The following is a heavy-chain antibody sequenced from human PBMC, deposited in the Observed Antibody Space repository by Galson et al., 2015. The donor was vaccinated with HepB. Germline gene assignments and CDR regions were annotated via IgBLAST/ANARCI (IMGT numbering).Heavy chain of an antibody. CDR1: GDTFSSYA. D-gene: IGHD3-10*01. CDR3: ARERAPISIASMVRGVSLGGGYYYYGMDV. V-gene: IGHV1-69*13. J-gene: IGHJ6*02. Sequence: SVKVSCKASGDTFSSYAISWVRQAPGQGLEWMGGIIPIFGTANYAQKFQGRVTITADESTSTAYMELSSLRSEDTAVYYCARERAPISIASMVRGVSLGGGYYYYGMDVWGQGTTVTVSS. CDR2: IIPIFGTA.